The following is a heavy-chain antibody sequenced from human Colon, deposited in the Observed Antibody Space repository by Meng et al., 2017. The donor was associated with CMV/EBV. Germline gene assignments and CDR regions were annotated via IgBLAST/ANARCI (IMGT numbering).Heavy chain of an antibody. CDR3: ARAGGAVAGRGGFDH. D-gene: IGHD6-19*01. V-gene: IGHV3-21*01. CDR2: ITSGSDYI. Sequence: SGFRFSTFGLGWVRQAPGKGLEWVASITSGSDYIFYADSVKGRFTISRDNAKNLLFLQMNSLRANDTAVYYCARAGGAVAGRGGFDHWGLGTLVTVSS. J-gene: IGHJ4*02. CDR1: GFRFSTFG.